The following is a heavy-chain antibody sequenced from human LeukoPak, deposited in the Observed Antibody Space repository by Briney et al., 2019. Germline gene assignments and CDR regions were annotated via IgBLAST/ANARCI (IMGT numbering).Heavy chain of an antibody. V-gene: IGHV1-18*01. CDR1: GGTFSSYA. D-gene: IGHD5-18*01. J-gene: IGHJ4*02. CDR3: ARDLGLDTTMIFFDY. CDR2: ISAYNGNT. Sequence: ASVKVSCKASGGTFSSYAISWVRQAPGQGPEWMGWISAYNGNTNYVQNLQGRVAMTTDTSTNTAYMELRSLTSDDTAVYYCARDLGLDTTMIFFDYWGQGTLVTVSS.